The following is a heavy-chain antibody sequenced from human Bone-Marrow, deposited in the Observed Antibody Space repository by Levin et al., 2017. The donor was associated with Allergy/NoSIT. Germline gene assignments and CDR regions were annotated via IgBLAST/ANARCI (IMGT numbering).Heavy chain of an antibody. CDR2: IRSKDDSSET. CDR1: GFSFSDSP. J-gene: IGHJ3*02. Sequence: GGSLRLSCVASGFSFSDSPMHWVRQASGKGLEWVGLIRSKDDSSETAYGESVKGRFTISRDDSENTAYLHMTSLKTEDTALYFCTTYSSAWYVDGFDIWGRGTMVTVSS. CDR3: TTYSSAWYVDGFDI. D-gene: IGHD3-22*01. V-gene: IGHV3-73*01.